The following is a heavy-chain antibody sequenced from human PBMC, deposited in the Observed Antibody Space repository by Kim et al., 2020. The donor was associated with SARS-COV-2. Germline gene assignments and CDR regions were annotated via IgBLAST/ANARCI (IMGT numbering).Heavy chain of an antibody. D-gene: IGHD4-17*01. CDR3: ARHYAGFVKGLDV. CDR1: GFAMSSYG. V-gene: IGHV3-33*01. CDR2: IWYDGGNK. Sequence: GGSLRLSCAASGFAMSSYGMHWVRQAPGKGLEWVSLIWYDGGNKYYAYSVMGRFTISRDNSKNTLYLEMNSLRAEDTAVYYCARHYAGFVKGLDVWGQGTTVTVSS. J-gene: IGHJ6*02.